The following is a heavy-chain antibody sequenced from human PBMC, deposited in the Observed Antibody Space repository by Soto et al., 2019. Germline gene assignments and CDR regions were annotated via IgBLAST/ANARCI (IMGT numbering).Heavy chain of an antibody. CDR3: ARATYYDFWSGSRGGFDY. CDR1: GGSFSGYY. V-gene: IGHV4-34*01. J-gene: IGHJ4*02. Sequence: SETLSLTCAVYGGSFSGYYWSWIRQPPGKGLEWIGEINHSGSTNYNPSLKSRVTISVDTSKNQFSLKLSSVTAADTAVYYCARATYYDFWSGSRGGFDYWGQGTLVTVSS. CDR2: INHSGST. D-gene: IGHD3-3*01.